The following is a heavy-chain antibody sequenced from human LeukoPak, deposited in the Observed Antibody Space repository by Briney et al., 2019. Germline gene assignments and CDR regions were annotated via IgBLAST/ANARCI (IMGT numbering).Heavy chain of an antibody. CDR1: GFTFSSYG. D-gene: IGHD3-9*01. J-gene: IGHJ6*02. V-gene: IGHV3-30*18. Sequence: GGSLRLSCAASGFTFSSYGMHWVRQAPGKGLEWMAVISYDGSNKYYADSVKGRFTISRDNSKNTLYLQMNSLRAEDTAVYYCAKADDILTGPSLPYGMDVWGQGTTVTVSS. CDR3: AKADDILTGPSLPYGMDV. CDR2: ISYDGSNK.